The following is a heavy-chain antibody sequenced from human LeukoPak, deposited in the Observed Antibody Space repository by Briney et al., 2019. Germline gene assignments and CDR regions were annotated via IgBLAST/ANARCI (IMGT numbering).Heavy chain of an antibody. D-gene: IGHD5-12*01. CDR1: GDSISSSSNY. CDR2: IYHSGST. Sequence: SDTLSLTCTVSGDSISSSSNYWGWIRQPPGKGLEWIGSIYHSGSTYYNPSLKSRVTISVDTSKNQFSLRLNSVTAAETAVYYCASLLWWLRGYYFGYWGQGTLVTVSS. J-gene: IGHJ4*02. CDR3: ASLLWWLRGYYFGY. V-gene: IGHV4-39*01.